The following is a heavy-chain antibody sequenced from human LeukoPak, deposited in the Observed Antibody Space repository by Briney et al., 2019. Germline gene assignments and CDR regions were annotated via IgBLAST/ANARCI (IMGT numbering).Heavy chain of an antibody. D-gene: IGHD3-3*01. V-gene: IGHV4-61*01. J-gene: IGHJ4*02. CDR2: IYYSGNT. Sequence: SETLSLTCTVSGGSVNSVSNYWSWIRQPPGRGLEWIGYIYYSGNTNYNPSLKSRVTISVDTSKNQFFLKLSSVTAADTAVYYCARRYDWSGYGLWGQGTLVTVSS. CDR1: GGSVNSVSNY. CDR3: ARRYDWSGYGL.